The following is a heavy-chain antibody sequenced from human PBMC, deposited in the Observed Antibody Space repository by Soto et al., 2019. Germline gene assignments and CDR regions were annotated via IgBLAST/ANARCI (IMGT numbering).Heavy chain of an antibody. CDR3: ARDPDYSLWYFDL. CDR2: IYYSGTA. Sequence: QVQLQESGPGLVKPSQTLSLTCTVSGGSISSGGYYWSWIRQHPGKGLEWIGYIYYSGTAYYNPPLQSRVTMSIDTSKNPCSRRLSSVTAADTAVYYWARDPDYSLWYFDLWGRGSLVTVSS. V-gene: IGHV4-31*03. J-gene: IGHJ2*01. D-gene: IGHD4-4*01. CDR1: GGSISSGGYY.